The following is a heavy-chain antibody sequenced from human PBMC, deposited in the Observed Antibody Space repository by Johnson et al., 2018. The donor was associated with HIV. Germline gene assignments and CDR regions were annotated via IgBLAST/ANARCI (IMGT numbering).Heavy chain of an antibody. CDR1: GFTFSDYY. D-gene: IGHD4-17*01. J-gene: IGHJ3*02. CDR2: ISSSSTI. Sequence: QVQLVESGGGLVKPGGSLRLSCAASGFTFSDYYMSWIRQAPGKGLEWVSYISSSSTIYYADSVKGRFTISRDNAKNSLYLQMDSLRAEDTAVYYCVRRTVTALFDIWGQGTLVTVSS. CDR3: VRRTVTALFDI. V-gene: IGHV3-11*04.